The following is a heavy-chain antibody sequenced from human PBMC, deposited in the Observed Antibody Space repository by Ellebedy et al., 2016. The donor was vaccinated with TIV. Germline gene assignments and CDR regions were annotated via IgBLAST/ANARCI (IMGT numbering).Heavy chain of an antibody. Sequence: GGSLRLXXAASGFTFSSYAMSWVRQAPGKGLEWVSAISGSGGSTYYADSVKGRFTISRDNSKNTLYLQMNSLRAEDTAVYYCARGDGSGSYYNVRHYYYYYGMDVWGQGTTVTVSS. V-gene: IGHV3-23*01. D-gene: IGHD3-10*01. J-gene: IGHJ6*02. CDR3: ARGDGSGSYYNVRHYYYYYGMDV. CDR2: ISGSGGST. CDR1: GFTFSSYA.